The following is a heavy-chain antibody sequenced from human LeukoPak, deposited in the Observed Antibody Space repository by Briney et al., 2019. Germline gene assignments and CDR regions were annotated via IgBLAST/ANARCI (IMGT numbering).Heavy chain of an antibody. D-gene: IGHD6-13*01. CDR3: ARRGIKGYYYYMDV. J-gene: IGHJ6*03. Sequence: PSETLSLTCTVSGGSISSYYWSWIRQPPGKGLEWIGYIYYGGSTNYNPSLKSRVTISVDTSKNQFSLKLSSVTAADTAVYYCARRGIKGYYYYMDVWGKGTTVTVSS. CDR2: IYYGGST. V-gene: IGHV4-59*01. CDR1: GGSISSYY.